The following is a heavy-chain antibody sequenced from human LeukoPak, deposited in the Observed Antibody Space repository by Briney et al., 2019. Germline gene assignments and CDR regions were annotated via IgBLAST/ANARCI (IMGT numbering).Heavy chain of an antibody. CDR3: ARDRSVLRFLEWSYNYYYYGMDV. J-gene: IGHJ6*02. CDR1: GYTFTSYG. V-gene: IGHV1-18*01. CDR2: ISAYNGNT. D-gene: IGHD3-3*01. Sequence: ASVKVSCKASGYTFTSYGISWVRQAPGQGLEWVGWISAYNGNTNYAQKLQGRVTMTTDTSTSTAYMELRSLRSDDTAVYYCARDRSVLRFLEWSYNYYYYGMDVWGQGTTVTVSS.